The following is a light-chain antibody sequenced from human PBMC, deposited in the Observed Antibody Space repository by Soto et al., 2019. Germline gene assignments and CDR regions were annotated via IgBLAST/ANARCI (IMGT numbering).Light chain of an antibody. CDR2: TIS. CDR1: RAINIY. Sequence: DVQMTQSPSSLSASVGDRVSITCRISRAINIYLNWFQQKPGEAPNLLIYTISTLQSGVPSRFSGSGSGTHFTLTITNLQPEDSATYYCQQGNETPFTFGQGTRLEI. J-gene: IGKJ5*01. V-gene: IGKV1-39*01. CDR3: QQGNETPFT.